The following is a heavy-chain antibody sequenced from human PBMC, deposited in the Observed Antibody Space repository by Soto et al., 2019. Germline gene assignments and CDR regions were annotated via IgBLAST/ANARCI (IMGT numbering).Heavy chain of an antibody. D-gene: IGHD2-2*01. V-gene: IGHV3-30*03. J-gene: IGHJ6*02. Sequence: GGSLRLSCAASGFTFSSYGMHWVRQAPGKGLEWVAVISYDGSNKYYADSVKGRFTISRDNSKNTLYLQMNSLRAEDTAVYYCATSIESQLILGTLLDYYGMDVWGQGTMVTVSS. CDR3: ATSIESQLILGTLLDYYGMDV. CDR1: GFTFSSYG. CDR2: ISYDGSNK.